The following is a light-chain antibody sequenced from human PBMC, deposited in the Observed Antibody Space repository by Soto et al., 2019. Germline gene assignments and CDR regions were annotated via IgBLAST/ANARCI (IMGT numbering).Light chain of an antibody. J-gene: IGLJ2*01. CDR3: QTWVAGIVV. CDR2: LNIDGSH. CDR1: SGHSSYA. Sequence: QPVLTQSPSASASLGASVKLTCTLSSGHSSYAIAWHQQQPEKGPRYLMNLNIDGSHSPGDGIPDRFSGSSSGAERYLTISSLQSEDEADYYCQTWVAGIVVFGGGTKVTVL. V-gene: IGLV4-69*01.